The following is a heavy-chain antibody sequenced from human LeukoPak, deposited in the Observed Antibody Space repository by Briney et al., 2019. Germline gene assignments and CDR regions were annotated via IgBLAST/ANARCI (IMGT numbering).Heavy chain of an antibody. D-gene: IGHD1-26*01. CDR3: GRSELRGAFDI. CDR1: GGTFSSYA. CDR2: IIPIFGTA. Sequence: SVKVSCKAPGGTFSSYAISWVRQAPGQGLEWMGGIIPIFGTANYAQKFQGRVTITTDESTSTAYMELSSLRSEDTAVYYCGRSELRGAFDIWGQGTMVTVSS. V-gene: IGHV1-69*05. J-gene: IGHJ3*02.